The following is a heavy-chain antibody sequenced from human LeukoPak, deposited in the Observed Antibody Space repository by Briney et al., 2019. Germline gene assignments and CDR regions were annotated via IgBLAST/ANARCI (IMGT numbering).Heavy chain of an antibody. CDR2: ISGSGGST. D-gene: IGHD2-2*01. J-gene: IGHJ4*02. CDR1: GFTFSSYA. Sequence: GGSLRLSCSASGFTFSSYAMSWVRQAPGKGLEWVSAISGSGGSTYYADSVKGRFTISRDNSKNTLYLQINSLRAEDTAVYYCAKDRCCSTSCHFDYWGQGTLVTVSS. V-gene: IGHV3-23*01. CDR3: AKDRCCSTSCHFDY.